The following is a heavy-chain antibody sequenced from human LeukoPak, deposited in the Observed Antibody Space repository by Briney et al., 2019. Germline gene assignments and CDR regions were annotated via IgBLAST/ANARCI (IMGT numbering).Heavy chain of an antibody. Sequence: PGGSLRLSCSASGFTYTDYSMSWVRQVPGKGLEWVSSISGSSIYIYYADSVKGRFTISRDNAKNSLYLQMNSLRAEDTAVYYCARDPPYSDSSGYHYDYWGQGTLVTVSS. J-gene: IGHJ4*02. D-gene: IGHD3-22*01. CDR2: ISGSSIYI. CDR1: GFTYTDYS. CDR3: ARDPPYSDSSGYHYDY. V-gene: IGHV3-21*01.